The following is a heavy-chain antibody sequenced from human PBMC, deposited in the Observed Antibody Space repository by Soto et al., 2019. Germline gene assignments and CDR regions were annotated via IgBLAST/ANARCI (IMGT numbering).Heavy chain of an antibody. D-gene: IGHD3-16*02. V-gene: IGHV3-23*01. Sequence: GGSLRLSCAASGFTLDSFAMTWVRQAPGKGLEWVSGISGSGDSKHYSDSLKGRFTISRDNSKNTLFLQMNSLRAEDTAVYYCARIPFDHVWGTDRYSPNFDYWGQGTQVTVSS. CDR3: ARIPFDHVWGTDRYSPNFDY. J-gene: IGHJ4*02. CDR1: GFTLDSFA. CDR2: ISGSGDSK.